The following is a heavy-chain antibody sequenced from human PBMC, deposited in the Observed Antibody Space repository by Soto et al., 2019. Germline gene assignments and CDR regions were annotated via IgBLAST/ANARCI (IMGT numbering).Heavy chain of an antibody. D-gene: IGHD1-26*01. CDR1: GGSISSSSYY. CDR3: ARRLYRGAFDI. V-gene: IGHV4-39*01. CDR2: IYYSGST. Sequence: SETLSLTCTVSGGSISSSSYYWGWIRQPPGKGLEWIGSIYYSGSTYYNPSLKSRVTISVDTSKNQFSLKLSSVTAADTAVYYCARRLYRGAFDIWGQGTMVTVSS. J-gene: IGHJ3*02.